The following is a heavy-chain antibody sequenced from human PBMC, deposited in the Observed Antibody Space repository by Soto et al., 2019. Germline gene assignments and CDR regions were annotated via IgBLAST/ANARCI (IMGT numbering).Heavy chain of an antibody. V-gene: IGHV3-43*01. J-gene: IGHJ4*02. CDR1: GFTFEAYT. CDR2: ISWDGGIT. D-gene: IGHD3-22*01. CDR3: AKSRYSDSSGDFYDY. Sequence: EVHLVESGGVVVQPGGSLRLSCAVSGFTFEAYTMHWVRQGPGKGLEWVSLISWDGGITHYADSVKGRFTIARDNSNNTLFLQMNSLRAEDTAVYYCAKSRYSDSSGDFYDYWGQGTLVTVSS.